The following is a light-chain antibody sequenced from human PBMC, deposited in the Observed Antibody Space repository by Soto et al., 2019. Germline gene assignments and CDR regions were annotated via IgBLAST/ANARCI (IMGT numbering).Light chain of an antibody. CDR3: MQALQTPRT. CDR1: QALVYSDGNTY. Sequence: VMTQSPLSLPVTLGQPASISCRSSQALVYSDGNTYLDWYLQKPGQSPQLLIYLGSNRASGAPDRFSGSGSGTDFTLKISRVEAEDVGVYYCMQALQTPRTFGGGTKVDIK. V-gene: IGKV2-28*01. CDR2: LGS. J-gene: IGKJ4*01.